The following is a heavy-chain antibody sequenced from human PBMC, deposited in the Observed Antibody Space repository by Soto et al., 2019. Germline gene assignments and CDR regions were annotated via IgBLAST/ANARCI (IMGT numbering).Heavy chain of an antibody. Sequence: PGGSLRLSCAASGFAFNNYWMSWVRQAPGKGPEWVASIKYDGSEKYYGDSVKGRFTVSRDNAKNSLSMHLNSLRADDTAVYYCVRDVGPITIFGEALSGYFDSWGQGTLVTVSS. CDR3: VRDVGPITIFGEALSGYFDS. J-gene: IGHJ4*02. CDR1: GFAFNNYW. V-gene: IGHV3-7*03. D-gene: IGHD3-3*01. CDR2: IKYDGSEK.